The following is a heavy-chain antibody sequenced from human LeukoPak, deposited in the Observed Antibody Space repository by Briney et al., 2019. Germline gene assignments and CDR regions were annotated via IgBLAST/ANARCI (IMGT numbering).Heavy chain of an antibody. J-gene: IGHJ4*02. CDR2: ISYDGSSK. V-gene: IGHV3-30*04. CDR3: ARSYYEYYYDSSGYYRPYFDY. CDR1: GFTFSSYA. D-gene: IGHD3-22*01. Sequence: GESLRLSCAASGFTFSSYAMHWVRQAPGKGLEWVAIISYDGSSKYYADSVKGRFTISRDNSKNTLYLQMNSLRAEDTAVYYCARSYYEYYYDSSGYYRPYFDYWGQGTLVTVSS.